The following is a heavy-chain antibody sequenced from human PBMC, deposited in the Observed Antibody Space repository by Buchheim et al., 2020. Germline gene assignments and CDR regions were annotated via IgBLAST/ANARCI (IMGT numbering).Heavy chain of an antibody. D-gene: IGHD3-10*01. CDR3: ARVRAPVGTYYSEYWYFDL. Sequence: QVQLVQSGAEVKKPGASVKVSCKASGYTFTGYYMHWVRQAPGQGLEWMGWINPKSGGTNYAQKFQGRVTMTRDTSISTAYMELSRLRSDDTAVYYCARVRAPVGTYYSEYWYFDLWGRGTL. CDR2: INPKSGGT. J-gene: IGHJ2*01. V-gene: IGHV1-2*02. CDR1: GYTFTGYY.